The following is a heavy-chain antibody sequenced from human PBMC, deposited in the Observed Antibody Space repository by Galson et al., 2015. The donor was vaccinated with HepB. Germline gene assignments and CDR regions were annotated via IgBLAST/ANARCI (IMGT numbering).Heavy chain of an antibody. V-gene: IGHV3-23*01. D-gene: IGHD5-12*01. CDR3: AKDRYSGYGELYYFDY. Sequence: SLRLSCAASGFTFSSFAMSWVRQAPGKGLEWVSAISGSGDTTYYADSVKGRFTVSRDNSKNTLYLQMNSLRAEDTAVYYCAKDRYSGYGELYYFDYWGQGTLVTVSS. CDR2: ISGSGDTT. J-gene: IGHJ4*02. CDR1: GFTFSSFA.